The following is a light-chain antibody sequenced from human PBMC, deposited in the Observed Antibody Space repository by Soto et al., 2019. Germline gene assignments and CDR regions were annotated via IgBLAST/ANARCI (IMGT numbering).Light chain of an antibody. Sequence: EIVMTQSPATLSVSPGERATLSCRASQSVSSNLAWYHQKPGQAPRLLIYGASTRATVIPARSSGSGSGTEFTLTISSLQSEDFAVYYCQQYNSWPLTFGGGTKVDI. J-gene: IGKJ4*01. CDR2: GAS. CDR3: QQYNSWPLT. CDR1: QSVSSN. V-gene: IGKV3-15*01.